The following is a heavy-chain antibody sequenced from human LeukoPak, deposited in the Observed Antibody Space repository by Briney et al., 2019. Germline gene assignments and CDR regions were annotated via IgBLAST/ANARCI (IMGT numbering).Heavy chain of an antibody. V-gene: IGHV3-33*01. D-gene: IGHD5-24*01. Sequence: GGSLRLSCVASGFTFSDYAIHWVRQAPGRGLEWVSVIWYDGSKKFYADSVKGRFIISRHNSKNTLFLEMNSLRVEDTAMYYCARKRGSGNYYFYGMDIWGQGTTVTVSS. CDR2: IWYDGSKK. CDR3: ARKRGSGNYYFYGMDI. J-gene: IGHJ6*02. CDR1: GFTFSDYA.